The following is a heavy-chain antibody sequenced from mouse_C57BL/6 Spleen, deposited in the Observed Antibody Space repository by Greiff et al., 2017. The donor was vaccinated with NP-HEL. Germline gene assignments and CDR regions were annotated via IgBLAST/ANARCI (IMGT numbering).Heavy chain of an antibody. CDR1: GFNIKNTY. J-gene: IGHJ3*01. CDR3: ARAGYYGSSYVAWFAY. CDR2: IDPANGNT. V-gene: IGHV14-3*01. Sequence: EVKLVESVAELVRPGASVKLSCTASGFNIKNTYMHWVKQRPEQGLEWIGRIDPANGNTKYAPKFQGKATITADTSSNTAYLQLSSLTSEDTAIYYCARAGYYGSSYVAWFAYWGQGTLVTVSA. D-gene: IGHD1-1*01.